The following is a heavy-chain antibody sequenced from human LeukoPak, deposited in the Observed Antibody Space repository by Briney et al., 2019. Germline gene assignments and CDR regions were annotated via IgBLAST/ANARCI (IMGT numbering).Heavy chain of an antibody. CDR1: GYSLTDLS. Sequence: SEKVSFKFSGYSLTDLSIHWERKAEGKGLGWMGGFDPEDGETIYAQKFQGRVTMTEDTSTDTAYMELSSLRSEDTAVYYCAAMVVAATYFDYWGQGTLVTVSS. J-gene: IGHJ4*02. V-gene: IGHV1-24*01. D-gene: IGHD2-15*01. CDR2: FDPEDGET. CDR3: AAMVVAATYFDY.